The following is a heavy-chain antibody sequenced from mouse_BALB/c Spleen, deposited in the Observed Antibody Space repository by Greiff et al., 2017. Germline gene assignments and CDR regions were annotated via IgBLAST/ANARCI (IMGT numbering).Heavy chain of an antibody. V-gene: IGHV5-12-2*01. CDR3: ARDGYYYWFAY. CDR1: GFTFSSYT. J-gene: IGHJ3*01. CDR2: ISNGGGST. D-gene: IGHD2-3*01. Sequence: EVKLMESGGGLVQPGGSLKLSCAASGFTFSSYTMSWVRQTPEKRLEWVAYISNGGGSTYYPDTVKGRFTISRDNAKNTLYLQMSSLKSEDTAMYYCARDGYYYWFAYWGQGTLVTVSA.